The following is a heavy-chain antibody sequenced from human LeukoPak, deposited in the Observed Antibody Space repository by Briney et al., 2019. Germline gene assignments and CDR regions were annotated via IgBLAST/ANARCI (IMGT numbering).Heavy chain of an antibody. CDR1: GGSISSSSYY. Sequence: SETLSLTCTVSGGSISSSSYYWGWIRQPPGKGLEWIGSIYYSGSTYYNPSLKSRVTISVDTSKNQFSLKLSSVTAADTAVYYCATGDILTGYLWGQGTLVTVSS. J-gene: IGHJ4*02. CDR3: ATGDILTGYL. V-gene: IGHV4-39*01. CDR2: IYYSGST. D-gene: IGHD3-9*01.